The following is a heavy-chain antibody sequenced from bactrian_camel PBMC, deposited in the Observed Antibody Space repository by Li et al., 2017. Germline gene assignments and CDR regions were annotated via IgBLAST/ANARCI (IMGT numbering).Heavy chain of an antibody. V-gene: IGHV3S9*01. Sequence: HVQLVESGGGSVQAGGSLRLSCTASGQTDSSYCMGWFHQHTDKEREWVASIDADGTTRYADSVKGRFTISKDNATHVSLQMTLEPEDSAVYYCAAAHVPRSGGYCAFLKAPGDFSYWGQGTQVTVS. J-gene: IGHJ4*01. CDR2: IDADGTT. CDR3: AAAHVPRSGGYCAFLKAPGDFSY. D-gene: IGHD2*01. CDR1: GQTDSSYC.